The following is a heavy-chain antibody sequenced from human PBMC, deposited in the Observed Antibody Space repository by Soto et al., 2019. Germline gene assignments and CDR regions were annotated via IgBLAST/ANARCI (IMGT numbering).Heavy chain of an antibody. CDR1: GFTYITSV. D-gene: IGHD2-15*01. V-gene: IGHV3-30*04. Sequence: VQLMESGGGVFQPGTSLRLSCTASGFTYITSVIHWVRHAPGKGLEWVAVASTDGQKKNYATSVRGRLTISRDNSKKPLYLQIASQRGDQKAVYYCAREGYSSGWGSGLDYWGRGIKVAVSS. CDR3: AREGYSSGWGSGLDY. J-gene: IGHJ4*02. CDR2: ASTDGQKK.